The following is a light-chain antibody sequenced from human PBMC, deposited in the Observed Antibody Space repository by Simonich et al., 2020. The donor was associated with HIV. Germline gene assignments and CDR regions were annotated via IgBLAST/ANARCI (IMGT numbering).Light chain of an antibody. CDR1: TSLLDSDEGNTY. J-gene: IGKJ2*01. CDR2: ELA. CDR3: MQGIHLPYT. Sequence: DIVMTQTPLFLPVTPGETASISCWARTSLLDSDEGNTYLDWYLQKPGQSPQLLIYELASRFSGVPDRFSGSGSGTDFTLQISRVEAEDVGVYYCMQGIHLPYTFGQGTKLEIK. V-gene: IGKV2-29*02.